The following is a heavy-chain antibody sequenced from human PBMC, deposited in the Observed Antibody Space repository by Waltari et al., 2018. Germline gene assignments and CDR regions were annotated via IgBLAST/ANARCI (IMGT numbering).Heavy chain of an antibody. J-gene: IGHJ4*02. CDR2: IWYDGSNK. CDR1: GFTFSSYG. CDR3: ARRDYDSSGYSYYFDY. D-gene: IGHD3-22*01. Sequence: QVQLVESGGGVVQPGRSLRLSCAASGFTFSSYGMHWVRQAPGKGLEWVAVIWYDGSNKYYADSVKGRFTISRDNSKNTLYLQMNSLRAEDTAVYYCARRDYDSSGYSYYFDYWGQGTLVTVSS. V-gene: IGHV3-33*01.